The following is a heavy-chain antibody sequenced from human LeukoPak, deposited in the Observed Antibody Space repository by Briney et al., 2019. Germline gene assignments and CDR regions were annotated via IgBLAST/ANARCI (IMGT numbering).Heavy chain of an antibody. Sequence: ALVKLCCKASGFTFTSSAVQCVRQARGQRLEWIGWIAVGTGITNYAQKFQERVTITRDMSTSTAYMELSSLRSEDTAVYYCAAGFDYYGMDVWGQRTTVTVSS. CDR2: IAVGTGIT. CDR1: GFTFTSSA. D-gene: IGHD5-12*01. CDR3: AAGFDYYGMDV. J-gene: IGHJ6*02. V-gene: IGHV1-58*01.